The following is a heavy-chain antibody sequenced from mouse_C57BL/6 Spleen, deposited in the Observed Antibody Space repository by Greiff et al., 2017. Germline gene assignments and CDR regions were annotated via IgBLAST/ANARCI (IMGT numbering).Heavy chain of an antibody. J-gene: IGHJ1*03. Sequence: EVQLQESGGDLVKPGGSLKLSCAASGFTFSSYGMSWVRQTPDKRLEWVATISSGGSYTYYPDSVKGRFTISRDNAKHTLYLQMSSLKSEDTAMDYCGRSGGSYWYFDVWGTGTTVTVSS. V-gene: IGHV5-6*01. D-gene: IGHD1-1*01. CDR3: GRSGGSYWYFDV. CDR2: ISSGGSYT. CDR1: GFTFSSYG.